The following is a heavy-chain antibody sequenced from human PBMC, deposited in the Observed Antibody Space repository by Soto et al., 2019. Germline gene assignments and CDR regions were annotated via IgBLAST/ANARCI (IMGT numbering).Heavy chain of an antibody. CDR3: AHRRVTVEFDS. D-gene: IGHD2-21*02. CDR2: IYWDDDK. V-gene: IGHV2-5*02. CDR1: GFSLSTSGVG. Sequence: QITLKESGPTLVKPTQTLTLTCTFSGFSLSTSGVGVGWIRQPPGKALEWLALIYWDDDKRYSPSLKSRLTXTXXTSKNLVVLTMTNMDPEDTATYYCAHRRVTVEFDSWGQGTLVTVSS. J-gene: IGHJ4*02.